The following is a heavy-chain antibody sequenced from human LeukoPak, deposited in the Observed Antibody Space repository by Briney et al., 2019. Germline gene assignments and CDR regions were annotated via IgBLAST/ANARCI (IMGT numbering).Heavy chain of an antibody. CDR2: IYYSGST. V-gene: IGHV4-59*01. D-gene: IGHD6-13*01. CDR1: GGSISSYY. Sequence: PSETLSLTCTVSGGSISSYYWSWIRQPPGKGLEWIGYIYYSGSTNYNPSLKSRVTISVDTSKNQFSLKLSSVTAADTAVYYCARDGAAGGTGWFDPWGQETLVTVSS. J-gene: IGHJ5*02. CDR3: ARDGAAGGTGWFDP.